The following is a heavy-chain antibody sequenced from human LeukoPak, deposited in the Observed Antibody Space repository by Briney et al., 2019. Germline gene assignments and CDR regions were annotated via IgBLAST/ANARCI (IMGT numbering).Heavy chain of an antibody. V-gene: IGHV1-69*05. D-gene: IGHD5-24*01. J-gene: IGHJ3*02. CDR2: IIPIFGTA. CDR3: ARDTDGDGYNSENDAFDI. Sequence: ASVKVSCKASGGTFSSYAISWARQAPGQGLEWMGGIIPIFGTANYAQKFQGRVTITTDESTSTAYMELSSLRSEDTAVYYCARDTDGDGYNSENDAFDIWGQGTMVTVSS. CDR1: GGTFSSYA.